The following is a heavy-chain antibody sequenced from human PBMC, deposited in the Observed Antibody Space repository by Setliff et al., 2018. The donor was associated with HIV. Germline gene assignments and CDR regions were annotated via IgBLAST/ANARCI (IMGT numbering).Heavy chain of an antibody. CDR2: ISSDGSST. D-gene: IGHD3-9*01. Sequence: GGSLRLSCAASGFTFSSYWTHWVRQAPGKGLVWVSRISSDGSSTSYADSVKGRFTISRDNAKNTLFLQMNSLRAEDTAIYYCAKDESTDWRTFDFWGQGTMVTVSS. CDR3: AKDESTDWRTFDF. J-gene: IGHJ3*01. V-gene: IGHV3-74*01. CDR1: GFTFSSYW.